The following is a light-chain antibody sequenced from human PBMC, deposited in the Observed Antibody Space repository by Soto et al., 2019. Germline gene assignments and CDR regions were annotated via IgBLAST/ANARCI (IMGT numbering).Light chain of an antibody. CDR2: EVS. CDR1: SSDVGSYNL. J-gene: IGLJ1*01. V-gene: IGLV2-23*02. Sequence: QSALTQPASVSGSPGQSITISCTGTSSDVGSYNLVSWYQHHPGKAPKLMIYEVSKRPSGVSNRFSGSKSGNTASLTIPGLQAEDEADYYCCSYAGSSTFPYVFGTGTKVTVL. CDR3: CSYAGSSTFPYV.